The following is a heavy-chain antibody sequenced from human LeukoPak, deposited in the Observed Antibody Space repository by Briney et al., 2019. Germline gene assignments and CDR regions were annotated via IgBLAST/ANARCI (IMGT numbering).Heavy chain of an antibody. D-gene: IGHD1-26*01. CDR2: IYYSGST. V-gene: IGHV4-39*07. J-gene: IGHJ6*03. Sequence: PSETLSLTCTVSGGSISSSSYHWGWIRQPPGTGLEWIGSIYYSGSTYYNPSLKSRVTISVDTSKNQFSLKLSSVTAADTAVYYCARDLSGSYYAPYYYYYMDVWGKGTTVTISS. CDR1: GGSISSSSYH. CDR3: ARDLSGSYYAPYYYYYMDV.